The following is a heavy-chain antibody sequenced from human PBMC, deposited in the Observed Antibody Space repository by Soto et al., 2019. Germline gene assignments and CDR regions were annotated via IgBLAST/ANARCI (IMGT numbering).Heavy chain of an antibody. D-gene: IGHD6-13*01. CDR3: AREIGYSSTWPAY. Sequence: QVQLVESGGGVSRPGRSLSFSGIVSGFGSGSNGMHWVRQAPGKGLEWVAVIGFDGKNENYGDSVKGRFTVSRDNSRNTLYLQMNSLRVEDTAVYFCAREIGYSSTWPAYWGQGTLVTVSS. CDR1: GFGSGSNG. J-gene: IGHJ4*02. CDR2: IGFDGKNE. V-gene: IGHV3-33*01.